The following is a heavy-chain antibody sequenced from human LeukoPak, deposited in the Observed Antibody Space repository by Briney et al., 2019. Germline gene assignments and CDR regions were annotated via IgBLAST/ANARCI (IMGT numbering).Heavy chain of an antibody. CDR1: GFTFRSYG. CDR2: ISGSGGST. J-gene: IGHJ4*02. Sequence: GGTLRLSCAASGFTFRSYGMSWVRQAPGKGLEWVSAISGSGGSTYYADSVRGRFTISRDNSKNTLHLQLNSLRAEDTAVYYCAKGTAARRFAPFDYWGQGTLVTVSS. CDR3: AKGTAARRFAPFDY. V-gene: IGHV3-23*01. D-gene: IGHD6-6*01.